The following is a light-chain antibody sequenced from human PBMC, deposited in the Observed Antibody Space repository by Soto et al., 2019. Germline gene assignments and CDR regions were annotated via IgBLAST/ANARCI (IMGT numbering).Light chain of an antibody. J-gene: IGKJ1*01. CDR2: WAS. CDR1: QSVLYSSNNKNY. Sequence: DIVMTQSPDSLAVSLGERATINCKSSQSVLYSSNNKNYLAWYQQKTGQPPKLIIYWASTRESGVPDRFSGSGSWTDFTLTISSLQAEDVAVYYCQQYYSTPPTFGQGTKVEIK. CDR3: QQYYSTPPT. V-gene: IGKV4-1*01.